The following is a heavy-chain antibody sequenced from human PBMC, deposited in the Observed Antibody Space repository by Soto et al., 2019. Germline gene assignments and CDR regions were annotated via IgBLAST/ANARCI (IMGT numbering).Heavy chain of an antibody. V-gene: IGHV4-39*01. CDR3: ARHTRYCSSTSCHYYYYYMDV. D-gene: IGHD2-2*01. CDR2: XXYSGST. CDR1: GGSISSSSXX. Sequence: QLQLQESGPGLVKPSETLSLTCTVSGGSISSSSXXXXXXXXXXXXGXXXXGXXXYSGSTYYNPSLKGRVTISVDTSKNQFSLKLSSVTAADTAVYYCARHTRYCSSTSCHYYYYYMDVWGKGTTVTVSS. J-gene: IGHJ6*03.